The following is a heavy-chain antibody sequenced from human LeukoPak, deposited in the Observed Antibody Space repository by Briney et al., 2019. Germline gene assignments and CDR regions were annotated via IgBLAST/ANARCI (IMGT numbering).Heavy chain of an antibody. CDR1: GSTFSDYY. CDR2: SSGTSI. CDR3: AREGSSSRYVDY. J-gene: IGHJ4*02. D-gene: IGHD6-13*01. V-gene: IGHV3-11*01. Sequence: GGSLRLSCAASGSTFSDYYMGWIRQAPGKGLEWVSYSSGTSIYYADFVTGRFTISRDNAKNSLYLQMNSLRAEDTAVYYCAREGSSSRYVDYWGQGTLVTVSS.